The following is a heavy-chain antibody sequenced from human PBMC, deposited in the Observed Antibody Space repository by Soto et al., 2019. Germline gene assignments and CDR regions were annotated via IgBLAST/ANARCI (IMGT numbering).Heavy chain of an antibody. V-gene: IGHV1-58*01. CDR3: AKTLVLRARPPRSTSSY. J-gene: IGHJ4*02. Sequence: VKVSCKASGFSYSNSAVQWVRQARGQGLEWIGWIIVGGGNTNYAEKVQERVTITRDMSTSTAYMELSSLRPEDTAVYYCAKTLVLRARPPRSTSSYWGQGTLVTVSS. D-gene: IGHD2-2*01. CDR1: GFSYSNSA. CDR2: IIVGGGNT.